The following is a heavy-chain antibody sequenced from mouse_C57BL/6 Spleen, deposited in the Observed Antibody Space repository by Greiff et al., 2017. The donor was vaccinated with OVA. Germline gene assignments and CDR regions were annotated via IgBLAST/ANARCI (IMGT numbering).Heavy chain of an antibody. CDR2: ISSGGSYT. V-gene: IGHV5-6*01. CDR1: GFTFSSYG. J-gene: IGHJ4*01. Sequence: VQLKESGGDLVKPGGSLKLSCAASGFTFSSYGMSWVRQTPDKRLEWVATISSGGSYTYYPDSVKGRFTISRDNAKNTLYLQMSSLKSEDTAMYYCARHWGNYGAMDYWGQGTSVTVSS. D-gene: IGHD2-1*01. CDR3: ARHWGNYGAMDY.